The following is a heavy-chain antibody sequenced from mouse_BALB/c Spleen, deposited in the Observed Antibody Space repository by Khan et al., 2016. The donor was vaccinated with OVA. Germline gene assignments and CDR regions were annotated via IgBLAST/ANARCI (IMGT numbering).Heavy chain of an antibody. CDR1: GDSITSGY. V-gene: IGHV3-8*02. D-gene: IGHD2-1*01. J-gene: IGHJ2*01. Sequence: EVQLQESGPSLVKPSQTLSLTCSVTGDSITSGYWNWIRKFPGNKLEYMGYISYSGSTYYNPSLKSRISITRDTSKNQYYLQLNSVTTEDTATYYCARYAANYLYYFDYWGQGTTLTVSS. CDR2: ISYSGST. CDR3: ARYAANYLYYFDY.